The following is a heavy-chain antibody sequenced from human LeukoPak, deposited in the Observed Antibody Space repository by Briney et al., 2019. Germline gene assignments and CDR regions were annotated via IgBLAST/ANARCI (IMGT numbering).Heavy chain of an antibody. CDR1: GGSFSGYY. CDR2: INHGGST. D-gene: IGHD3-9*01. CDR3: ARGALRYFDWLFQADFDY. J-gene: IGHJ4*02. V-gene: IGHV4-34*01. Sequence: SETLSLTCAVYGGSFSGYYWSWIRQPPGKGLEWIGEINHGGSTNYNPSLKSRVTISVDTSKNQFSLNLSSVTAADTAVYYCARGALRYFDWLFQADFDYWGQGTLVTVSS.